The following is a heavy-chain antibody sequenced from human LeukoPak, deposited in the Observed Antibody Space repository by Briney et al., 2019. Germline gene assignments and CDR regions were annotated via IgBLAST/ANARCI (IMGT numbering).Heavy chain of an antibody. CDR2: INSDGSST. D-gene: IGHD5-24*01. Sequence: PGGSLRLSCAASGFTFSSYAMSWVRQAPGKGLVWVSRINSDGSSTSYADSVKGRFTISRDNAKNSLYLQMNSLRAEDTALYYCAKWSRDGNHFDYWGQGTLVTVSS. CDR3: AKWSRDGNHFDY. V-gene: IGHV3-74*01. J-gene: IGHJ4*02. CDR1: GFTFSSYA.